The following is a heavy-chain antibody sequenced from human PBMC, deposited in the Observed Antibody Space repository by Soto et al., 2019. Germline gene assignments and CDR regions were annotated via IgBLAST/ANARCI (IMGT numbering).Heavy chain of an antibody. J-gene: IGHJ4*02. Sequence: QVQLVQSGAEVKKPGSSVKVSCKASGGTFSSYAISWVRQAPGQGLEWMGGIIPIFGTANYAQKFQGRVTIXXDXSXXTAYMELSSLRSEDTAVYYCASTSTIAVAGTELGYWGQGTLVTVSS. D-gene: IGHD6-19*01. V-gene: IGHV1-69*12. CDR3: ASTSTIAVAGTELGY. CDR2: IIPIFGTA. CDR1: GGTFSSYA.